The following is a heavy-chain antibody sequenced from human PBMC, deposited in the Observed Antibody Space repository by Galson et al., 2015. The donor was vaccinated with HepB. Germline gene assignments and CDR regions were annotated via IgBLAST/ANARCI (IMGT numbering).Heavy chain of an antibody. CDR1: GGSISSSSYY. D-gene: IGHD5-18*01. J-gene: IGHJ5*02. CDR2: IYYSGST. Sequence: LSLTCTVSGGSISSSSYYWGWIRQPPGKGLEWIGSIYYSGSTYYNPSLKSRVTISVDTSKNQFSLKLSSVTAADTAVYYCARDAERGYSYGVVSWFDPWGQGTLVTVSS. V-gene: IGHV4-39*07. CDR3: ARDAERGYSYGVVSWFDP.